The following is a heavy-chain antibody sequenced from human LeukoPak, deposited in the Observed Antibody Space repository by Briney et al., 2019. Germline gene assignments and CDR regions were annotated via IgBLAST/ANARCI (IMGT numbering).Heavy chain of an antibody. D-gene: IGHD3-22*01. V-gene: IGHV3-48*03. CDR2: FAGSDTTT. Sequence: GRSLRLSCAASGFTFSSYAMHWVRQAPGKGLEWVAYFAGSDTTTYYADSVKGRFTISRDNARNSLYLQMNSLRAEDTALYYCTTLGYHLDSWGQGTLVTVSS. CDR3: TTLGYHLDS. J-gene: IGHJ4*02. CDR1: GFTFSSYA.